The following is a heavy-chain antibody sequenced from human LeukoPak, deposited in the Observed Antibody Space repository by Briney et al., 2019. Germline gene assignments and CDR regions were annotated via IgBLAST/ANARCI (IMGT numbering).Heavy chain of an antibody. J-gene: IGHJ3*02. Sequence: SETLSLTCALYDGSFSDYYWSWIRQPPGKGLEWIGEINHSGSTNYNPSLKSRVTISVDTSKNQFSLKLSSVTAADTAVYYCARVHGFYDYVWGGYRENAFDIWGQGTMVTVSS. CDR3: ARVHGFYDYVWGGYRENAFDI. CDR1: DGSFSDYY. D-gene: IGHD3-16*02. CDR2: INHSGST. V-gene: IGHV4-34*01.